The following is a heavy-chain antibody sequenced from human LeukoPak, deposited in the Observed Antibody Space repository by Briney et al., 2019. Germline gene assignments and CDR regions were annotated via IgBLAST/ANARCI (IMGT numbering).Heavy chain of an antibody. CDR1: GYTFTSYG. CDR2: ISAYNGNT. J-gene: IGHJ6*03. D-gene: IGHD3-16*01. Sequence: WASVKVSCKASGYTFTSYGISWVRQAPGQGLEWMGWISAYNGNTNYAQKLQGRVTMTTDTSTGTAYMELRSLRSDDTAVYYCARESYDSRYYYYYMDVWGKGTTVTVSS. CDR3: ARESYDSRYYYYYMDV. V-gene: IGHV1-18*01.